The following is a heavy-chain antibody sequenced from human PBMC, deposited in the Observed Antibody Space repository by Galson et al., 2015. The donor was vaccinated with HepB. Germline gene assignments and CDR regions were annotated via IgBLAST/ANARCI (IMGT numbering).Heavy chain of an antibody. J-gene: IGHJ4*02. CDR3: AKDSSSASGASGFDY. Sequence: SLRLSCAASGFTFSNYAMSWVRQAPGKGLEWVSGITGDGVSPYYIDSVKGRFTISRDNSKTTLYLQMNNLRAEDTAIYFCAKDSSSASGASGFDYWGQGTLVTVSS. V-gene: IGHV3-23*01. CDR2: ITGDGVSP. CDR1: GFTFSNYA. D-gene: IGHD2-15*01.